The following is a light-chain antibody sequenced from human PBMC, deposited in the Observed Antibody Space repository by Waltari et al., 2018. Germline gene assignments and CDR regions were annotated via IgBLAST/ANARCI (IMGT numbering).Light chain of an antibody. Sequence: DIVLTQSPATLSLSPGESATLSCRASQSIDNYLAWYQQRPGQAPRLRIYGASYRAAGIPARFSGSGSGTDFTLTISSLEPEDFAVYYCQQRKRWLTFGGGTKVEIK. CDR2: GAS. J-gene: IGKJ4*01. CDR3: QQRKRWLT. V-gene: IGKV3-11*01. CDR1: QSIDNY.